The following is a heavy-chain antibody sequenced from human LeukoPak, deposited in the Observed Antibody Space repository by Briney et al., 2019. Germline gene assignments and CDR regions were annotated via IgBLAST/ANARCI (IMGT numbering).Heavy chain of an antibody. CDR2: IYYSGST. CDR1: GDSIVSGSYY. Sequence: SEPLSLPCTVSGDSIVSGSYYWGWIRQPPGKGLGWIGNIYYSGSTYYNPSLKSRVTISVDTSKNHFSLKLTSVTAADTAVYYCARRKFGSSWRDYWGQGTLVTVSS. CDR3: ARRKFGSSWRDY. V-gene: IGHV4-39*02. D-gene: IGHD6-13*01. J-gene: IGHJ4*02.